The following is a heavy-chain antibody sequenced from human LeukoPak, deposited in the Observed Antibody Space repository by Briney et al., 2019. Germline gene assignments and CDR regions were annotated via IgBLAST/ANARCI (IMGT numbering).Heavy chain of an antibody. Sequence: GGSLRLSCAASEFTFSSYAMHWVRQAPGKGLEWVAVISYDGSNKYYADSVKGRFTISRDNSKNTLYLQMNSLRAEDTAVYYCALFGGMDVWGQGTTVTVSS. V-gene: IGHV3-30*04. CDR2: ISYDGSNK. CDR1: EFTFSSYA. CDR3: ALFGGMDV. D-gene: IGHD3-10*02. J-gene: IGHJ6*02.